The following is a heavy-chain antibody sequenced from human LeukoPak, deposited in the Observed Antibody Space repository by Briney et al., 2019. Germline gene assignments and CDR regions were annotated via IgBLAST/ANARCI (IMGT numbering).Heavy chain of an antibody. Sequence: SETLSLTCTVSGGSISSGGYYWSWIRQPPGKGLEWIGYIYYSGSTYYNPSLKSRVTISVDTSKNQFSLKLSSVTAADTAVYYCARGRGSGYPDYWGQGTLVTVSS. D-gene: IGHD3-22*01. CDR1: GGSISSGGYY. CDR2: IYYSGST. J-gene: IGHJ4*02. V-gene: IGHV4-30-2*01. CDR3: ARGRGSGYPDY.